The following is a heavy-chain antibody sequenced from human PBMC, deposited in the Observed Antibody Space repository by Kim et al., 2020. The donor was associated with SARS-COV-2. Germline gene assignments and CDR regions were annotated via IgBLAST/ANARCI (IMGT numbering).Heavy chain of an antibody. V-gene: IGHV1-69*06. Sequence: SVKVSCKSSGGDFNNYGIHWVRQAPGQGLEWMGGIMPLYGTTIYAPKLQGRVTLTADKATRTSHMQLSSLTSEDTAVYYCASGDSTYDYFDFWGQGTLV. J-gene: IGHJ4*02. CDR1: GGDFNNYG. D-gene: IGHD2-2*01. CDR2: IMPLYGTT. CDR3: ASGDSTYDYFDF.